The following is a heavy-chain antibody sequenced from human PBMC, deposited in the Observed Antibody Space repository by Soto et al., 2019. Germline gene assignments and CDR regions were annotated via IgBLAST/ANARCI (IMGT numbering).Heavy chain of an antibody. D-gene: IGHD4-17*01. CDR2: IYHSGSA. Sequence: SETLSLTCAVSGYSISSGYYWGWIRQPPGKGLEWIGNIYHSGSAYYNPSLKSRVTISIDTSKNQFSLKLYSVTAADTAVYYCAKYGENYYYGMDVWGQGTTVTVSS. CDR3: AKYGENYYYGMDV. J-gene: IGHJ6*02. V-gene: IGHV4-38-2*01. CDR1: GYSISSGYY.